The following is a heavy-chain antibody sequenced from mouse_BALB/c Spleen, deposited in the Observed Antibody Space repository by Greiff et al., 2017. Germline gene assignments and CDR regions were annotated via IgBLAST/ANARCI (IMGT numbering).Heavy chain of an antibody. CDR2: ISSGGSYT. J-gene: IGHJ4*01. CDR1: GFTFSSFG. Sequence: EVKLVESGGGLVQPGGSRKLSCAASGFTFSSFGMSWVRQTPDKRLAWVATISSGGSYTYYPDSVKGRFTISRDNAKNTLYMQMSSLKSEDTAMYYCARLSTDYAMDYWGQGTSVTVSS. V-gene: IGHV5-6*03. CDR3: ARLSTDYAMDY.